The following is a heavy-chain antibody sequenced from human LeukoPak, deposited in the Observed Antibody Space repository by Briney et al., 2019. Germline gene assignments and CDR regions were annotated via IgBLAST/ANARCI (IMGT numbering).Heavy chain of an antibody. Sequence: PGGSLRLSCAASGFTFSSYEMNWVRQAPGKGLEWVSYISSSGGAIYYADSVKGRFTISSDNARNSLSLQMESVRAEDTAVSYCTGEGIAAAGSFDYWGQGTLVTVSS. CDR2: ISSSGGAI. D-gene: IGHD6-13*01. CDR1: GFTFSSYE. V-gene: IGHV3-48*03. J-gene: IGHJ4*02. CDR3: TGEGIAAAGSFDY.